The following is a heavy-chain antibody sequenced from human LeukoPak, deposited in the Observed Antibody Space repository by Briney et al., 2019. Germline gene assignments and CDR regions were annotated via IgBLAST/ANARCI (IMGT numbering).Heavy chain of an antibody. CDR1: GYSISSGYY. V-gene: IGHV4-38-2*01. Sequence: KSSETLSLTCAVSGYSISSGYYWGWIRPPPGKGLEWIGIIYHSGSTYYNPSLKSRVTISVDTSKNQFSLKLSSVTAADTAVYYCASVYNWNDVVAFDIWGQGTMVTVSS. CDR2: IYHSGST. J-gene: IGHJ3*02. D-gene: IGHD1-1*01. CDR3: ASVYNWNDVVAFDI.